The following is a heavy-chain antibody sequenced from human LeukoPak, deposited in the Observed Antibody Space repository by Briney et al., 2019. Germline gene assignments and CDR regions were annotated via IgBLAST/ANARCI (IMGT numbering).Heavy chain of an antibody. Sequence: PSETLSLTCTVSGGSIGSGGYYWSWLRQHPGKGLEWIGYIYYSGNTYYNPSLKSRLTISVDTSKNQFSLKLSSVTAADTAVYYCARVEGSGDYFGYWGQGTLVTVSS. J-gene: IGHJ4*02. D-gene: IGHD1-1*01. CDR2: IYYSGNT. V-gene: IGHV4-31*03. CDR3: ARVEGSGDYFGY. CDR1: GGSIGSGGYY.